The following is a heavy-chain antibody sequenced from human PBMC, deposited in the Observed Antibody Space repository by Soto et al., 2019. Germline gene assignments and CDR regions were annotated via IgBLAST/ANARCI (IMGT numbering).Heavy chain of an antibody. J-gene: IGHJ4*02. CDR2: IRSKVKNYAT. D-gene: IGHD2-21*02. Sequence: GGSLRLSCAASGFSFSGSAMHWVRQASGKGLEWVGRIRSKVKNYATGYSASVKGRFTLSRDDSKNTAYLQMNSLNTEDTAVYYCSISYCGGDRPPGDSWGQGTLVTVSS. CDR3: SISYCGGDRPPGDS. V-gene: IGHV3-73*01. CDR1: GFSFSGSA.